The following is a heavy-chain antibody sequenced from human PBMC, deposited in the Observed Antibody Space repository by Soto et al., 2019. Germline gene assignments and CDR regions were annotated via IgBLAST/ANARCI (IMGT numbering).Heavy chain of an antibody. CDR3: ARERSAAGTGWFDP. CDR1: GYTFTSYD. D-gene: IGHD6-13*01. CDR2: MKPNSGNT. V-gene: IGHV1-8*01. J-gene: IGHJ5*02. Sequence: QVQLVQSGAEVKKPGASVKVSCKASGYTFTSYDINWVRQATGQGLEWMGWMKPNSGNTGYAQKFQGRVTMTRNTSISTAYMELISLRSEDTAVYFCARERSAAGTGWFDPWGQGTLVTVSS.